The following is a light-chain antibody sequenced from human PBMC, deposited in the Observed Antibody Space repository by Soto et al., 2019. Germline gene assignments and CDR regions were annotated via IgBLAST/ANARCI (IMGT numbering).Light chain of an antibody. CDR2: SNN. J-gene: IGLJ2*01. V-gene: IGLV1-44*01. Sequence: QSVLTQPPSASGTPGQRVTLSCSGSSSNIGSNTVNWYQQLPGTAPKLLIYSNNQRPSGVPDRFSGSKSGTSASLAISGLQSEAEADYNCAAWDNSLNGVVFGRGTQLTVL. CDR3: AAWDNSLNGVV. CDR1: SSNIGSNT.